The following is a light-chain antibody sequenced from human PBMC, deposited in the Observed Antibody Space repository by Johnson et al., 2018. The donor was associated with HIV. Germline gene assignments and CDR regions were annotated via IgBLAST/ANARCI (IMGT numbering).Light chain of an antibody. CDR1: RSNIGNNY. CDR2: ENN. J-gene: IGLJ1*01. CDR3: GTWDSSLSAGNV. V-gene: IGLV1-51*02. Sequence: QSVLTQPPSVSAAPGQKVTISCSGSRSNIGNNYVSWYQQLPGTAPKLLIYENNKRPSGIPDRFSGSKSGTSATLGITGLQTGDEADYYGGTWDSSLSAGNVFGTGTKVTVL.